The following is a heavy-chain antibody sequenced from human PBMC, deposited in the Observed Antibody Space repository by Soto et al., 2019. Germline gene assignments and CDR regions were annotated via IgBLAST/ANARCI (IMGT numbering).Heavy chain of an antibody. CDR2: ISAYNGNT. D-gene: IGHD2-8*01. CDR3: GREGVDGTIGVGNGPTVMDV. V-gene: IGHV1-18*01. Sequence: ASVKVSCKASGYTFTSYGISWVRQAPGQGLEWMGWISAYNGNTNYAQKLQGRVTMTTDTSTSTAYKKRRSLRSDDTAVYYCGREGVDGTIGVGNGPTVMDVGGQGTTVTVSS. CDR1: GYTFTSYG. J-gene: IGHJ6*02.